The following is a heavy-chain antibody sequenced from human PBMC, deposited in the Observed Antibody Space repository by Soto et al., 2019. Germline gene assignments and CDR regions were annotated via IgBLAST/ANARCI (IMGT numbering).Heavy chain of an antibody. CDR3: ARDNKAVADDAFDI. Sequence: ASVKVSCKASGYTFTSYAMHWVRQAPGQRLEWMGWINAGNGNTKYSQKFQGRVTITRDKSASTAYMELSSLRSEDTAVYYCARDNKAVADDAFDIRGQGTMVTVSS. D-gene: IGHD6-19*01. J-gene: IGHJ3*02. CDR2: INAGNGNT. CDR1: GYTFTSYA. V-gene: IGHV1-3*01.